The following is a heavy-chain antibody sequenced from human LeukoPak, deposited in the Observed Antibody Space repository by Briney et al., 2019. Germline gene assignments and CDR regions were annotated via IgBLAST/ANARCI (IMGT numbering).Heavy chain of an antibody. CDR3: AKGGYSSGWSFYYYYGMDV. Sequence: PGGSLRLSCAASGFTFSDYYMSWIRQAPGKGLEWVSYISSSGSTIYYADSVKGRFTISRDNSKNTLYLQMNSLRAEDTAVYYCAKGGYSSGWSFYYYYGMDVWGQGTTVTVSS. J-gene: IGHJ6*02. CDR2: ISSSGSTI. CDR1: GFTFSDYY. V-gene: IGHV3-11*01. D-gene: IGHD6-19*01.